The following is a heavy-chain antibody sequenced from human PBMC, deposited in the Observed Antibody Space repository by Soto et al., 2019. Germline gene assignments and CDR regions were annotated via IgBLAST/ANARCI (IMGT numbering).Heavy chain of an antibody. Sequence: QITLKESSPTLVNPTQTLTLTCSFSGFSLYTGGVGVGWIRQPPGKPLEWLALLYWDDTRRYNPSLKNTLTIAKDTSENQVVLTVTDLGPVDTGTYFCAHYTTDTYFDVWGKGATVTVSS. D-gene: IGHD1-1*01. CDR3: AHYTTDTYFDV. V-gene: IGHV2-5*02. CDR2: LYWDDTR. CDR1: GFSLYTGGVG. J-gene: IGHJ6*04.